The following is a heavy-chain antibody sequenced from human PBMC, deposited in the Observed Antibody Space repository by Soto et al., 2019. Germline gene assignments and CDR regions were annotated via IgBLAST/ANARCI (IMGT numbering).Heavy chain of an antibody. CDR3: SSPGSYDSSGYYKPFDY. V-gene: IGHV1-69*13. CDR1: GGTFSSYA. J-gene: IGHJ4*02. Sequence: SVKVSCKASGGTFSSYAISCVRQAPGQGLEWMGGIIPIFGTANYAQKFQGRVTITADESTSTAYMELSSLRSEDTAVYYCSSPGSYDSSGYYKPFDYWGQGTLVTVSS. D-gene: IGHD3-22*01. CDR2: IIPIFGTA.